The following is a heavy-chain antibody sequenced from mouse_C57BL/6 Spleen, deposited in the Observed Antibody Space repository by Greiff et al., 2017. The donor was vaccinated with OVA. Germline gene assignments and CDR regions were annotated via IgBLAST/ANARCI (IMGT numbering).Heavy chain of an antibody. CDR1: GYTFTSYW. CDR3: ARVKRYYDMDY. V-gene: IGHV1-69*01. CDR2: IDPTDSYT. J-gene: IGHJ4*01. Sequence: QVQLQQPGAELVMPGASVKLSCKASGYTFTSYWMHWVKQSTGQGLEWIGEIDPTDSYTNYNQKFKGKSTLTVDKSSSTAYMQLSSLTSEDSAVYYCARVKRYYDMDYWGQGTSVTVSS.